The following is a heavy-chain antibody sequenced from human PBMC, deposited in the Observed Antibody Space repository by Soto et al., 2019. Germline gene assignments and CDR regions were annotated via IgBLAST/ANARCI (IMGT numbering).Heavy chain of an antibody. CDR2: ISSSGSTV. Sequence: PGGSLRLSCAASRFTFSTYEMHWVRQAPGEWLEWVSYISSSGSTVYYADSVRGRFTISRDNTRNSLYLQMNSLRDEDTALYYCVRYCSTTLCNGVATRTFDYWGQGXLVTVYS. J-gene: IGHJ4*02. CDR3: VRYCSTTLCNGVATRTFDY. V-gene: IGHV3-48*03. D-gene: IGHD2-2*01. CDR1: RFTFSTYE.